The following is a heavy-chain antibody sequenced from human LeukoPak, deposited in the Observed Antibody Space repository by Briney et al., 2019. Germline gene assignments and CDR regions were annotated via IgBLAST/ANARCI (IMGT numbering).Heavy chain of an antibody. CDR2: IKQDGSKK. CDR1: GFPFSSYW. J-gene: IGHJ4*02. Sequence: GGSLSLSCVASGFPFSSYWMTWVRQAPGKGLEWVANIKQDGSKKSYVDSVKGRFTISRDNAKNSLYLQMNSLRAEDTAIYYCTRVGYIDGGIDYWGQGTLVTVSS. CDR3: TRVGYIDGGIDY. V-gene: IGHV3-7*04. D-gene: IGHD5-24*01.